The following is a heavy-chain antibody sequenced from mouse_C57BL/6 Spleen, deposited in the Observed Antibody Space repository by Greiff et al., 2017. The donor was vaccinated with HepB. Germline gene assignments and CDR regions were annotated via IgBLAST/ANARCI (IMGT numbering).Heavy chain of an antibody. CDR2: IYPRSGNT. V-gene: IGHV1-81*01. CDR1: GYTFTSYG. Sequence: VQLKESGAELARPGASVKLSCKASGYTFTSYGISWVKQRTGQGLEWIGEIYPRSGNTYYNEKFKGKATLTADKSSSTAYMELRSLTSEDAAVYFCARELGGSSSVYYAMDYWGQGTSVTVSS. D-gene: IGHD1-1*01. J-gene: IGHJ4*01. CDR3: ARELGGSSSVYYAMDY.